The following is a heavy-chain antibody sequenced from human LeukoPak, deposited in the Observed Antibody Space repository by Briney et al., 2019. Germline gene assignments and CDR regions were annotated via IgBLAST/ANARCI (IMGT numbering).Heavy chain of an antibody. CDR2: IYYSGST. Sequence: PSETLSLTCTVSGGSISSYYWSWIRQPPGKGPEWIGYIYYSGSTNYNPSLKSRVTISVDTSKNQFSLKLSSVTAADTAVYYCARVTGELWFGESHNWFDPWGQGALVTVSS. D-gene: IGHD3-10*01. J-gene: IGHJ5*02. CDR1: GGSISSYY. CDR3: ARVTGELWFGESHNWFDP. V-gene: IGHV4-59*01.